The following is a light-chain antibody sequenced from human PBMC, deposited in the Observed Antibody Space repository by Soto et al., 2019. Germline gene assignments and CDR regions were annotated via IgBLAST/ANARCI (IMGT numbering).Light chain of an antibody. CDR3: QSYDSSLSGYV. Sequence: QSVLTQPPSVSGAPGQRVTISCTGSSSNIGAGYDVHWYQQLPGTAPKLLIYGNSNRHSGVPDRFSGSKSGTSASLAITGLQAEYEADYYCQSYDSSLSGYVFGTGTKLTVL. J-gene: IGLJ1*01. CDR1: SSNIGAGYD. CDR2: GNS. V-gene: IGLV1-40*01.